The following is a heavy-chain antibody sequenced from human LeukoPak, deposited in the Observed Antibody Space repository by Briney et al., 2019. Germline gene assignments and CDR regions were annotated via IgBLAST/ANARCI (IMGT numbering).Heavy chain of an antibody. V-gene: IGHV3-7*01. CDR3: AKGCSGGSCYRHAYLDY. CDR2: IKQDGSEK. Sequence: GGSLRLSCAASGFTFSTYWMNWVRQAPGKGLEWVANIKQDGSEKYYVDSVKGRFTISRDNAKNSLYLQMNSLRAEDTAVYYCAKGCSGGSCYRHAYLDYWGQGTLVTVSS. CDR1: GFTFSTYW. D-gene: IGHD2-15*01. J-gene: IGHJ4*02.